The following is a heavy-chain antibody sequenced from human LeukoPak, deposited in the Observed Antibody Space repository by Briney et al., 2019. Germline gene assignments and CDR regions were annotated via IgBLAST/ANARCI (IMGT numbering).Heavy chain of an antibody. CDR3: ARDRDTIPATDAGGDHFHY. CDR1: GYTCTGYY. CDR2: INPNSGGT. D-gene: IGHD6-13*01. Sequence: ASVKVSCKASGYTCTGYYMHWVRQAPGQGLEWLGWINPNSGGTNYAQKFQGRVTMTRDTSISTAYMELSSLRSDDTAVYYCARDRDTIPATDAGGDHFHYWGQGTLVTVSS. J-gene: IGHJ4*02. V-gene: IGHV1-2*02.